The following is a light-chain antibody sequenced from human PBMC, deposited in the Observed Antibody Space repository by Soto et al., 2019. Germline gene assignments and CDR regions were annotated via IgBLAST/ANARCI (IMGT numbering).Light chain of an antibody. CDR2: GAS. CDR3: QQYGSSPLS. CDR1: QSVSSSY. Sequence: EIVLTQSPGTLSLSPGERATLSCRASQSVSSSYLAWYQQKPGQAPRLLIYGASSRATGLPDRFSGSGSGTDFTLTISRLEPEDFAVDYWQQYGSSPLSFGGGTKVEIK. J-gene: IGKJ4*01. V-gene: IGKV3-20*01.